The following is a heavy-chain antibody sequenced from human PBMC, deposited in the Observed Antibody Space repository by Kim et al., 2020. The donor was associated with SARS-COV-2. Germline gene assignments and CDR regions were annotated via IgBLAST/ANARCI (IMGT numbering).Heavy chain of an antibody. J-gene: IGHJ6*01. V-gene: IGHV4-34*01. CDR3: ARSYYYDSSGYYPGYYYY. Sequence: SETLSLTCAVYGGSFSGYYWSWIRQPPGKGLEWIGEINHSGSTNYNPSLKSRVTISVDTSKNQFSLKLSSVTAADTAVYYCARSYYYDSSGYYPGYYYY. D-gene: IGHD3-22*01. CDR1: GGSFSGYY. CDR2: INHSGST.